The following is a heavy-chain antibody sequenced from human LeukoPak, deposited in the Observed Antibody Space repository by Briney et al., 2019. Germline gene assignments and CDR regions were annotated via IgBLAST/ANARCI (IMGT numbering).Heavy chain of an antibody. CDR3: ARDKKTDDYGDYWPWVVDY. CDR2: ISSSSSYI. V-gene: IGHV3-21*06. CDR1: GFTFSSYS. Sequence: GGSLRLSCAASGFTFSSYSMNWVRQAPGKGLEWVSSISSSSSYIYYADSVKGRFTISRDNAKNSLYLQMNSLRAEDTAVYCCARDKKTDDYGDYWPWVVDYWGQGTLVTVSS. D-gene: IGHD4-17*01. J-gene: IGHJ4*02.